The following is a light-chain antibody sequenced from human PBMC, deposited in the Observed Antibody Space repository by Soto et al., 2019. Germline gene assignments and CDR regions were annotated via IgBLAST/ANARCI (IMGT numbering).Light chain of an antibody. CDR3: QQYDSSPIL. Sequence: EIVLTQSPGTLSLSPGERATLSCRASQSVNSRYLAWYQQKPGQAPRLLIYGASSRAAGIPDRFSGSGSGTDFTLTISRLEPEDLAVYYCQQYDSSPILFGQGTKVEIK. V-gene: IGKV3-20*01. CDR2: GAS. CDR1: QSVNSRY. J-gene: IGKJ1*01.